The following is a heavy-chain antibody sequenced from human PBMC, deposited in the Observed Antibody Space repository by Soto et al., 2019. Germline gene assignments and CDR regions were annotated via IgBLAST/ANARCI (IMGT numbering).Heavy chain of an antibody. Sequence: PSETLSLTCTVSGGSISSSSYYWGWIRQPPGKGLEWIGSIYYSGSTYSNPSLKSRVTISVDTSKNQFSLKLSSVTDADTAVYYCARLGITRRFDPRGQGPLVTVSS. D-gene: IGHD3-10*01. J-gene: IGHJ5*02. CDR2: IYYSGST. CDR1: GGSISSSSYY. V-gene: IGHV4-39*01. CDR3: ARLGITRRFDP.